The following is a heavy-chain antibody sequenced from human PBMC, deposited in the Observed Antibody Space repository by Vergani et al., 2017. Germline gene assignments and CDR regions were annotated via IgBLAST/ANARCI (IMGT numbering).Heavy chain of an antibody. D-gene: IGHD3-10*01. CDR2: IYTSGST. CDR3: ARDQRFGYNWFDP. Sequence: QLQLQESGPGLVKPSETLSLTCTVSGGSISSSSYYWSWIRQPAGKGLEWIGRIYTSGSTNYNPSLKSRVTMSVDTSKNQFSLKLSSVTAADTAVYYCARDQRFGYNWFDPWGQGTLVTVSS. J-gene: IGHJ5*02. V-gene: IGHV4-61*02. CDR1: GGSISSSSYY.